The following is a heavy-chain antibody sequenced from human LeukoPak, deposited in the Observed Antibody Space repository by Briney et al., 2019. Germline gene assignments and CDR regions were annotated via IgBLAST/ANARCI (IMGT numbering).Heavy chain of an antibody. CDR3: ARSPGGSYFDY. J-gene: IGHJ4*02. D-gene: IGHD1-26*01. V-gene: IGHV4-34*01. Sequence: PSETLSLTCAVYGGSFSGYYWSWIRQPPGKGLEWIGEINHSGSTNYNPSLKSRVTISVDTSKNQFSLKVSSVTAADTAVYYCARSPGGSYFDYWGQGNMVTVSS. CDR2: INHSGST. CDR1: GGSFSGYY.